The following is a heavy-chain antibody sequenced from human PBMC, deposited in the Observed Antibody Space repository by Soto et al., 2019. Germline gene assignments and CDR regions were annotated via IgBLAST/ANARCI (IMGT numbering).Heavy chain of an antibody. Sequence: GESLKISCAASGFTFSSYSMNWVRQAPGKGLEWVSSISSSSSYIYYADSVKGRFTISRDNAKNSLYLQMNSLRAEDTAVYYCARDILRPTDYWGQGTLVTVSS. D-gene: IGHD3-3*01. J-gene: IGHJ4*02. CDR1: GFTFSSYS. CDR2: ISSSSSYI. CDR3: ARDILRPTDY. V-gene: IGHV3-21*01.